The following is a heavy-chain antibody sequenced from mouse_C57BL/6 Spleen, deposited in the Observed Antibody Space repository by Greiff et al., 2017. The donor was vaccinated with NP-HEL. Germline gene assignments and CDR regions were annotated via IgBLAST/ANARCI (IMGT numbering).Heavy chain of an antibody. CDR3: ARDQGAYYSNYGGFAY. D-gene: IGHD2-5*01. Sequence: EVKVVESEGGLVQPGSSMKLSCTASGFTFSDYYMAWVRQVPEKGLEWVANINYDGSSTYYLDSLKSRFIISRDNAKNILYLQMSSLKSEDTATYYCARDQGAYYSNYGGFAYWGQGTLVTVSA. V-gene: IGHV5-16*01. CDR1: GFTFSDYY. J-gene: IGHJ3*01. CDR2: INYDGSST.